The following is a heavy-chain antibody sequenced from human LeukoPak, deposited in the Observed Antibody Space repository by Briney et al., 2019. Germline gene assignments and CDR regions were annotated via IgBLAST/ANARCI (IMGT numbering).Heavy chain of an antibody. CDR1: GDTLTVTY. Sequence: ASVKVSCKDSGDTLTVTYMRCGRQAPGQGLEWMGWINPNSGGTNYAQKFQGRVTMTRDTSISTAYMELSRLRSDDTAVYHCASAGAPLWIVLVIGFDYWGQGTLVTVSS. D-gene: IGHD3-22*01. J-gene: IGHJ4*02. V-gene: IGHV1-2*02. CDR2: INPNSGGT. CDR3: ASAGAPLWIVLVIGFDY.